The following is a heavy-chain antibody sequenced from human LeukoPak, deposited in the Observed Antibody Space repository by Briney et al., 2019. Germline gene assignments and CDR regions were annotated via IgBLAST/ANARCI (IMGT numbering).Heavy chain of an antibody. CDR1: GGSISSSSYY. V-gene: IGHV4-39*01. Sequence: PSETLSLTCTVSGGSISSSSYYWGWIRQPPGKGLEWIGEINHSGSTNYNPSLKSRVTISVDTSKNQFSLKLSSVTAADTAVYYCARFQQQLAHYYFDYWGQGTLVTVSS. CDR3: ARFQQQLAHYYFDY. D-gene: IGHD6-13*01. J-gene: IGHJ4*02. CDR2: INHSGST.